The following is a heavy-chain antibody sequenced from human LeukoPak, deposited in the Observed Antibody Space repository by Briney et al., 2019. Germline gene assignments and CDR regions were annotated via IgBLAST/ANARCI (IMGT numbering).Heavy chain of an antibody. J-gene: IGHJ4*02. CDR2: INPSGGST. CDR3: ARANYKWEPQHHFDY. D-gene: IGHD1-26*01. CDR1: GYTFTSYY. V-gene: IGHV1-46*01. Sequence: ASVKVSCKASGYTFTSYYMHWVRQAPGQGLEWMGIINPSGGSTSYAQKFQGRVTMTRDTSTSTVYVELSSLRSEDTAVYYCARANYKWEPQHHFDYWGQGTLVTVSS.